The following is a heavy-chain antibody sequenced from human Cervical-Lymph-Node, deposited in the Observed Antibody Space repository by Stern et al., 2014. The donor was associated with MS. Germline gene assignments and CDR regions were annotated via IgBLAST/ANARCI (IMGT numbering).Heavy chain of an antibody. D-gene: IGHD3-3*01. CDR2: ISYDGSNK. V-gene: IGHV3-30*18. Sequence: VQLVESGGGVVQPGRSLRLSCAASGFTFSSYGMHWVRQAPGKGLEWVAVISYDGSNKYYADSVKGRFTISRDNSKNTLYLQMNRLRAEDTAVYYCAKEGRFLEWFPYYYGMDVWGQGTTVTVSS. CDR3: AKEGRFLEWFPYYYGMDV. J-gene: IGHJ6*02. CDR1: GFTFSSYG.